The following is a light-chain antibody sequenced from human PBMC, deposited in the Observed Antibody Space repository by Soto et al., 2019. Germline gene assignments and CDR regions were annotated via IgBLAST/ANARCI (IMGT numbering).Light chain of an antibody. CDR1: QSVSSN. V-gene: IGKV3-15*01. J-gene: IGKJ4*01. Sequence: EIVMTQSPATLSVSPGERATLSCRASQSVSSNLAWYQQKPGQAPRLLIYGASTRATGIPARFSGSGSGTAFTVTISSLQSEDFAVYYCQQYNNWLTFGGGTKVEIK. CDR2: GAS. CDR3: QQYNNWLT.